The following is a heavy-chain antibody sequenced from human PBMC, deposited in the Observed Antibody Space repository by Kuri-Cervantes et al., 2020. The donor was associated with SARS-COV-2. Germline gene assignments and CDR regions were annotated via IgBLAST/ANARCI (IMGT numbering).Heavy chain of an antibody. Sequence: GESLKISCSASGFTFSSYWMHWVRQAPGKGLVWVSRINSDGSSTSYADSVKGRFTISRDNAKNTLYLQMNSLRAEDTAVYYCARPPPGYCSSTSCCTGGDFDLWGRGTLVTVSS. CDR1: GFTFSSYW. CDR3: ARPPPGYCSSTSCCTGGDFDL. V-gene: IGHV3-74*01. D-gene: IGHD2-2*02. CDR2: INSDGSST. J-gene: IGHJ2*01.